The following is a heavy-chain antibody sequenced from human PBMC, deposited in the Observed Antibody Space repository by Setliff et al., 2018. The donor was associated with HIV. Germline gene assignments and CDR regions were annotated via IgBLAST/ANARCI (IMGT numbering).Heavy chain of an antibody. CDR2: ISAYNGNT. Sequence: ASVKVSCKASGYTFTSYDISWVRQAPGQGLEWMGWISAYNGNTNYAQKLQGRVTMTTDTSTRTAYMELRSLRSDDTAVYYCARDLDSSGYLNSLNYWGQGTLVTVSS. J-gene: IGHJ4*02. V-gene: IGHV1-18*01. D-gene: IGHD3-22*01. CDR3: ARDLDSSGYLNSLNY. CDR1: GYTFTSYD.